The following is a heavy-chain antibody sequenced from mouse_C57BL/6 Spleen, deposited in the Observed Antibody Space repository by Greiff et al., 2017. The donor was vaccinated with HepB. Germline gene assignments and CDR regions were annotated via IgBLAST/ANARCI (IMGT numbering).Heavy chain of an antibody. CDR3: ARGASGNY. V-gene: IGHV5-4*01. J-gene: IGHJ4*01. Sequence: EVHLVESGGGLVKPGGSLKLSCAASGFTFSSYAMSWVRQTPEKRLEWVATISDGGSYTYYPDNVKGRFTISRDNAKNNLYLQMSHLKSEDTAMYYCARGASGNYWGQGTSVTVSS. CDR2: ISDGGSYT. CDR1: GFTFSSYA. D-gene: IGHD6-1*01.